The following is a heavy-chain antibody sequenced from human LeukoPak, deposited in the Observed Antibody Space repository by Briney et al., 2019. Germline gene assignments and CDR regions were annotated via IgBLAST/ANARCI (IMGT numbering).Heavy chain of an antibody. J-gene: IGHJ4*02. Sequence: GGSLRLSCAPPVLTVSQHCLFWVPPAPGTALETVVRINPDGTVTTYADSVKGRFTVSRDNADNTMFLQMNRVRDEDTAVYYCATKQWLAPPPDSWGQGTPVTVSS. CDR1: VLTVSQHC. CDR3: ATKQWLAPPPDS. V-gene: IGHV3-74*01. CDR2: INPDGTVT. D-gene: IGHD6-19*01.